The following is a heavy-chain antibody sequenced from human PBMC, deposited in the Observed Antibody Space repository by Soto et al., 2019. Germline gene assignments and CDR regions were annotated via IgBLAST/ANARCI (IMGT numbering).Heavy chain of an antibody. D-gene: IGHD3-16*02. CDR2: INRSGRT. CDR1: GGSFSGYY. J-gene: IGHJ5*02. V-gene: IGHV4-34*01. Sequence: SETLSLTCAVYGGSFSGYYWSWIRQPPGKGLEWIGAINRSGRTNYNPSLKSRVTISVDTSKNQFSLTLSAVTAADTAVYYCARDLYYDYVWGSYRKFDPWGQGTLVTVYS. CDR3: ARDLYYDYVWGSYRKFDP.